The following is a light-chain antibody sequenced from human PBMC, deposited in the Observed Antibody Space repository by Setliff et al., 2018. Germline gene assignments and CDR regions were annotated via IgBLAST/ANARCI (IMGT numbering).Light chain of an antibody. CDR3: SSYTSRSTLV. J-gene: IGLJ1*01. CDR1: RSDVGAYKY. V-gene: IGLV2-14*01. Sequence: QSVLAQPASVSGSPGQSITISCTGTRSDVGAYKYVSWYQQHPGKAPRLIIYEVSDRPSGISHRFSGSKSGNGASLTISGLQAEDEADYYCSSYTSRSTLVFGTGTKGTVL. CDR2: EVS.